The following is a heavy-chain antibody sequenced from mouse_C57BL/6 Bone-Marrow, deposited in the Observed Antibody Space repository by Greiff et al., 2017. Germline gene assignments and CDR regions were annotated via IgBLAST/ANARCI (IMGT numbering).Heavy chain of an antibody. J-gene: IGHJ3*01. Sequence: QLQQSGAELARPGASVKLSCKASGYTFTSYGISWVKQRTGQGLEWIGEIYPRSGNTYYNEEFKGKATLTADKSSSTAYMELRSLTSEDSAVYFCARFPLYYGYDEGFAYWGQGTLVTVSA. CDR1: GYTFTSYG. CDR2: IYPRSGNT. V-gene: IGHV1-81*01. CDR3: ARFPLYYGYDEGFAY. D-gene: IGHD2-2*01.